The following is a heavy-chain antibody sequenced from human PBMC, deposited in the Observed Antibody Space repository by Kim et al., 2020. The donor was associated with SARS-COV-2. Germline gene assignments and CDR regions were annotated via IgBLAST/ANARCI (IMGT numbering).Heavy chain of an antibody. D-gene: IGHD6-19*01. CDR3: AKGGRVFSGWRPPDILPDF. CDR1: GFTFSSYA. J-gene: IGHJ4*02. CDR2: IIGSGGST. Sequence: GGSLRLSCGASGFTFSSYAMSWVRQAPGKGLEWVSGIIGSGGSTYYADSVKGRFTISRDNSKNTLYLQMNSLRAEDTAVYYCAKGGRVFSGWRPPDILPDFWGQGTLVTVSS. V-gene: IGHV3-23*01.